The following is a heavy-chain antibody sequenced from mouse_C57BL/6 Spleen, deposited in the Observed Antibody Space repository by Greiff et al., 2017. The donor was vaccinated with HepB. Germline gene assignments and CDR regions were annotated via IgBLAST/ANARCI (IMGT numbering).Heavy chain of an antibody. CDR1: GFTFSNYW. Sequence: EVKFEESGGGLVQPGGSMKLSCVASGFTFSNYWMNWVRQSPEKGLEWVAQIRLKSDNYATHYAESVKGRFTISRDDSKSSVYLQMNNLRAEDTGIYYCTAPSYYGSSFDYWGQGTTLTVSS. V-gene: IGHV6-3*01. D-gene: IGHD1-1*01. J-gene: IGHJ2*01. CDR3: TAPSYYGSSFDY. CDR2: IRLKSDNYAT.